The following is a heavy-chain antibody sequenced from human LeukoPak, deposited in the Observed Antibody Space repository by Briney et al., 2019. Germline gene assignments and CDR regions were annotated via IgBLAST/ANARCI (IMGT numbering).Heavy chain of an antibody. Sequence: ASGKVAWKTSGYTFTKDLIHWLREAPGQGLEWMGTINPQGDITNYAQRFQARITLTEDTSTSTVYMELSSLTSEDTAVYYCARPSYCVADNCGYWLDPWGPGTLVTVSS. CDR1: GYTFTKDL. D-gene: IGHD2-21*01. CDR2: INPQGDIT. CDR3: ARPSYCVADNCGYWLDP. V-gene: IGHV1-46*01. J-gene: IGHJ5*02.